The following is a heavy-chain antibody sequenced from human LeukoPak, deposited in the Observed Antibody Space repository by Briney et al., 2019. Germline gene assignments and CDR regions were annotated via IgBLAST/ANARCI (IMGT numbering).Heavy chain of an antibody. D-gene: IGHD3-22*01. CDR2: IIPIFGTA. V-gene: IGHV1-69*06. Sequence: SVKVSCKASGGTFSSYAISWVRQAPGQGLEWMGGIIPIFGTADYAQKFQGRVTITADKSTSTAYMELSSLRSEDTAVYYCALRYYYDSSGSIPGENDYWGQGTLVTVSS. CDR3: ALRYYYDSSGSIPGENDY. J-gene: IGHJ4*02. CDR1: GGTFSSYA.